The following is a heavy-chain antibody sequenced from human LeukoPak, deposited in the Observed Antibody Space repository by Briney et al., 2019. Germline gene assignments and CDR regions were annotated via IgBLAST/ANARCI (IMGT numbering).Heavy chain of an antibody. CDR1: GFTFDDYA. CDR2: ISWNSGSI. Sequence: GRSLRLSCAASGFTFDDYAMYWVRQAPGKGLEWVSGISWNSGSIGYADSVKGRFTISRDNAKNSLYLQMNSLRAEGTALYYCAKDRAGWLLTYFDYWGQGTLVTVSS. J-gene: IGHJ4*02. D-gene: IGHD3-22*01. V-gene: IGHV3-9*01. CDR3: AKDRAGWLLTYFDY.